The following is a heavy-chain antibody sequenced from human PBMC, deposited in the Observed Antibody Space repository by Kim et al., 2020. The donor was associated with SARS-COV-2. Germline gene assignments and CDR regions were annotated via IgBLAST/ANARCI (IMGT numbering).Heavy chain of an antibody. V-gene: IGHV3-7*01. Sequence: GGSLRLSCAASGFNFSDYWMNWVRQAPGKGLEWVANIQEDGSETFYVDSVKGRFTISRDNAKNSLYLQMNSLRAEDTAVYYCARGRLNSGAFYCYPWGQG. D-gene: IGHD1-26*01. CDR2: IQEDGSET. CDR1: GFNFSDYW. CDR3: ARGRLNSGAFYCYP. J-gene: IGHJ5*02.